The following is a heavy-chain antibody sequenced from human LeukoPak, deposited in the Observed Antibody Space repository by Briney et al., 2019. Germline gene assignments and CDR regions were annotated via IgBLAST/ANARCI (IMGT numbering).Heavy chain of an antibody. V-gene: IGHV3-48*02. CDR3: ARDLSGRYAFDI. Sequence: GGSLRLSCAASGFTFSSYSMIWVRQAPGKGLEWVSYISSSSSTIYYVDSVKGRFTISRDNAKNSLYLQMNRLRDEDTAVYYCARDLSGRYAFDIWGQGTMVTVSS. CDR1: GFTFSSYS. D-gene: IGHD3-10*01. J-gene: IGHJ3*02. CDR2: ISSSSSTI.